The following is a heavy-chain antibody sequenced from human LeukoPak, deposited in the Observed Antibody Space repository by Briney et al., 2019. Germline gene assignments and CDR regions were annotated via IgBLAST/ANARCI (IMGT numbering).Heavy chain of an antibody. Sequence: SETLSLTCAVYGGSFSGYYWSWIRQPPGKGLEWLGEINHSGSTNYNPSLKSRVTISVDTSKNQFSLKLSSVTAADTAVYYCARGGYYDYVWGSYRYRYYFDYWGQGTLVTVSS. J-gene: IGHJ4*02. V-gene: IGHV4-34*01. CDR1: GGSFSGYY. CDR2: INHSGST. CDR3: ARGGYYDYVWGSYRYRYYFDY. D-gene: IGHD3-16*02.